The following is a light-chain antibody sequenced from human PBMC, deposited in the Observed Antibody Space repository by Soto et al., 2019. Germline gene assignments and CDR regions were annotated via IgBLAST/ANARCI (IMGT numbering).Light chain of an antibody. Sequence: IQMTQSPSTLSASVGVRVTIICRASQSISSWLAWYQQKPGKAPKLLIYDASSLESGVPSRFSGSGSGTEFTLTISSLQPDDVGTCYSQQYNSYSQTFAQGTKVDIK. V-gene: IGKV1-5*02. CDR1: QSISSW. J-gene: IGKJ1*01. CDR3: QQYNSYSQT. CDR2: DAS.